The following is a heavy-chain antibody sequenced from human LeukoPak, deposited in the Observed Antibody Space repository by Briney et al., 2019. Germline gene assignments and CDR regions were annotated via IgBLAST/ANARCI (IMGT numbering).Heavy chain of an antibody. CDR1: GFTFSDYY. Sequence: GGSLRLSCAASGFTFSDYYMSWIRQAPGKGLEWVSYISSSGSTIYYADSVKGRFTISRDNAKNSLYLQMNSLRAEDTAVYYCARRSRCFDWPGGYYYYMDVWGKGTTVTVSS. V-gene: IGHV3-11*01. D-gene: IGHD3-9*01. CDR2: ISSSGSTI. J-gene: IGHJ6*03. CDR3: ARRSRCFDWPGGYYYYMDV.